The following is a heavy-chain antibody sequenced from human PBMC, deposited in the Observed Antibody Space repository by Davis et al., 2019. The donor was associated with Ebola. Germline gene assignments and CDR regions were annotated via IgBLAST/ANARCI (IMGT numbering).Heavy chain of an antibody. CDR1: GFTFSTYW. CDR2: IKQDGSDK. J-gene: IGHJ5*02. CDR3: ARELVQLWLNWFDP. D-gene: IGHD5-18*01. Sequence: GESLKISCVVSGFTFSTYWMSWVRQVPGKGLEWVANIKQDGSDKQYVDSVKGRFTISRDNAKNSLYLQMNSLRDEDTAVYYCARELVQLWLNWFDPWGQGTLVTVSS. V-gene: IGHV3-7*01.